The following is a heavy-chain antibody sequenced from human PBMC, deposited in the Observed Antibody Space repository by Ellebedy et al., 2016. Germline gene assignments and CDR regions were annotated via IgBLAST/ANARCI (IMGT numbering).Heavy chain of an antibody. D-gene: IGHD5-12*01. Sequence: SLKISCAASGFTFDDYAMHWVRQAPGKGLEWVSGISWNGGSIGYADSVKGRFTISRDNAKNSLYLQMNSVRTEDTALYYCAKTQWLIDPWYFDLWGRGTLVTVSS. CDR3: AKTQWLIDPWYFDL. CDR1: GFTFDDYA. J-gene: IGHJ2*01. CDR2: ISWNGGSI. V-gene: IGHV3-9*01.